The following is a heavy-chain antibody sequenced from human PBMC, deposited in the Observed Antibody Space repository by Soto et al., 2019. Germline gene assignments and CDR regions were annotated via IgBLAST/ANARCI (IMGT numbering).Heavy chain of an antibody. Sequence: SVKVSCKASGGTFSSYAISWVLQAPGQGLEWMGGIIPIFGTANYAQKFQGRVTITADESTSTAYMELSSLRSEDTAVYYCAGGPPVGATTFAYWGQGTLVTVSS. V-gene: IGHV1-69*13. CDR3: AGGPPVGATTFAY. J-gene: IGHJ4*02. D-gene: IGHD1-26*01. CDR1: GGTFSSYA. CDR2: IIPIFGTA.